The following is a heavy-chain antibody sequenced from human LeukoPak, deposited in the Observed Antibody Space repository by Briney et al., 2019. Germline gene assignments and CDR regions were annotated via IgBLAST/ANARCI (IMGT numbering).Heavy chain of an antibody. CDR2: MNPNSGNT. D-gene: IGHD2-2*01. CDR1: GYTFITYD. V-gene: IGHV1-8*03. J-gene: IGHJ4*02. Sequence: ASXKVSCKASGYTFITYDINWVRQATGQGLGWMGWMNPNSGNTGFAQKFQGRATITRDTSISTAYMELSSLRSEDTAVYYCARAIRYQLLSDYWGQGTLVTVSS. CDR3: ARAIRYQLLSDY.